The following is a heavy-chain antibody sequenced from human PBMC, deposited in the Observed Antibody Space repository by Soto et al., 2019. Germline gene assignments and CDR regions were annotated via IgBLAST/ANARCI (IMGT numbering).Heavy chain of an antibody. Sequence: EVQLLESGGGLVHPGGSLRLSCAASGFTFTNYAMSWVRQAPGKGLEWVSVTSGSGGSTYYADSVTGPFTISRDNSKNSVDLEMYSVSGDGTAVFYCAKVLVVVAAAGDYFAHWGQGTLVTVSS. CDR1: GFTFTNYA. J-gene: IGHJ4*02. CDR3: AKVLVVVAAAGDYFAH. V-gene: IGHV3-23*01. CDR2: TSGSGGST. D-gene: IGHD2-15*01.